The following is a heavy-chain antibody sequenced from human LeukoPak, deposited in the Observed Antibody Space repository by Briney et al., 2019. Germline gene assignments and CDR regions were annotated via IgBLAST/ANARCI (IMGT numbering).Heavy chain of an antibody. D-gene: IGHD6-13*01. CDR3: AFTYSSSWYNY. CDR1: GGSIGSYY. Sequence: SETLSLTCTVSGGSIGSYYWSWIRQPPGKGLEWIGYSTNYNPSLKSRVTISVDTSKNQFSLKLSSVTAADTAVYYCAFTYSSSWYNYWGQGTLVTVSS. V-gene: IGHV4-59*01. J-gene: IGHJ4*02. CDR2: ST.